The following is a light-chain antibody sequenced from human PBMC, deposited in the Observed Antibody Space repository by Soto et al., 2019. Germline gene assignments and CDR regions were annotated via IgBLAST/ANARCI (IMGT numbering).Light chain of an antibody. Sequence: DIVMTQSPLSRGVTRGDPASISFRSSQILLYSDGDNYLDWYLQKPGQSPQLLIYLASNRASGVPARFSGSGSGTYFTLKISRVEAEDVGLYYCMQALQTPNTFGQGTRLEI. CDR1: QILLYSDGDNY. CDR2: LAS. J-gene: IGKJ5*01. CDR3: MQALQTPNT. V-gene: IGKV2-28*01.